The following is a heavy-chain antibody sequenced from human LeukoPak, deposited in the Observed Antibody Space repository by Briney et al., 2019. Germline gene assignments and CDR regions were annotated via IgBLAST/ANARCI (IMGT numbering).Heavy chain of an antibody. J-gene: IGHJ4*02. CDR3: ARVHYYGSGLSPYFDY. D-gene: IGHD3-10*01. Sequence: SETLSLTCTVSGGSISSYYWSWIRQPPGKGLEWIGYIYYSGSTKYNPSLKSRVTISVDTSKNQFSLRLNSVTAADTAVYYCARVHYYGSGLSPYFDYWGQGTLVTVS. CDR1: GGSISSYY. V-gene: IGHV4-59*01. CDR2: IYYSGST.